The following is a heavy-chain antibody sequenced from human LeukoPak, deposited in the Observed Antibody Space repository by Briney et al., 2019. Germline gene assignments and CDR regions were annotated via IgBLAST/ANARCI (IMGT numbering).Heavy chain of an antibody. CDR3: ARNRGYGGYDSDY. Sequence: PGGSLRLSCAASGFSFSDYYMTWIRQAPGKGLEWVPYISSSGTTIYYADSVKGRFTISRDNAKNSLYLQMNSLRAEDTAVYYCARNRGYGGYDSDYWGQGTLVTVSS. V-gene: IGHV3-11*01. CDR2: ISSSGTTI. D-gene: IGHD5-12*01. CDR1: GFSFSDYY. J-gene: IGHJ4*02.